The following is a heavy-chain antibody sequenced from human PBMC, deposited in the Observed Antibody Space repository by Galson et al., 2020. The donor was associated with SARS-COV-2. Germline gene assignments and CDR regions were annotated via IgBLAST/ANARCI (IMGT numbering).Heavy chain of an antibody. Sequence: ASETLSLTCTVSGGSVSSSSYYWGWIRQPPGKRLEWIGSIYYTGSTHYTPSFQSRVTISVDPSKNLVSLQLTAVTAADTGVYYCTRPGRDNGYSRYLGDEYAMDVWGRGTTVTVSS. CDR2: IYYTGST. CDR3: TRPGRDNGYSRYLGDEYAMDV. V-gene: IGHV4-39*01. CDR1: GGSVSSSSYY. D-gene: IGHD5-18*01. J-gene: IGHJ6*02.